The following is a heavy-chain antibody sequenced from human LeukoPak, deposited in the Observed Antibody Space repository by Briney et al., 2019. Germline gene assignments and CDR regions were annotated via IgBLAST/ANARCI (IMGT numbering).Heavy chain of an antibody. J-gene: IGHJ5*02. Sequence: SVKVSCKASGGTFSSYAISWVRQAPGQGLEWMGRTIPILGIANYAQKFQGRVTITADKSTSTAYMELSSLRSEDTAVYYCARVGLTYYDFWSGYGWFDPWGQGTLVTVSS. CDR3: ARVGLTYYDFWSGYGWFDP. D-gene: IGHD3-3*01. CDR2: TIPILGIA. V-gene: IGHV1-69*04. CDR1: GGTFSSYA.